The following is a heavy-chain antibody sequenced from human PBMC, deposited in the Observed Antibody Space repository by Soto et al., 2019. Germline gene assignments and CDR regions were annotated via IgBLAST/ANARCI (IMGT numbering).Heavy chain of an antibody. V-gene: IGHV3-23*01. Sequence: GGSLRLSCAASGFTLSSFAMSWVRQPPGKGLEWVSTISDSGGRTYYADSVKGRFTISRDNSKNTLYLQMNSLRAEDTAIYFFANTNPISMIRAPGYGMDVWGQGTTGTGSS. J-gene: IGHJ6*02. CDR3: ANTNPISMIRAPGYGMDV. D-gene: IGHD3-10*01. CDR1: GFTLSSFA. CDR2: ISDSGGRT.